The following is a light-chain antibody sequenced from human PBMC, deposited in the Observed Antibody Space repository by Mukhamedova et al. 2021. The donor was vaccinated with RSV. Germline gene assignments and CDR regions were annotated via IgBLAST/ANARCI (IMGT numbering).Light chain of an antibody. J-gene: IGKJ1*01. CDR3: QQYGSSPWT. V-gene: IGKV3-20*01. CDR1: QSVSSSY. Sequence: LSCRASQSVSSSYLAWYQQKPGQAPRLLIYGASSRATGIPDRFSGSGSGTDFTLTISRLEPEDFAVYYCQQYGSSPWTFGQGTKV. CDR2: GAS.